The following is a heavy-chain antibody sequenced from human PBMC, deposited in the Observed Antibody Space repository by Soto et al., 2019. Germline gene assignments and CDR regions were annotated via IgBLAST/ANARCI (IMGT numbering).Heavy chain of an antibody. CDR3: ARGAGHSISIAVAGSNWFDP. Sequence: LLRQSQTLSLTCTVSGGSISSSSYYWGWIRQPPGKGLEWIGSIYYSGSTYYNPSLKSRVTISVDTSKNQFSLKLSSVTAADTAVYYCARGAGHSISIAVAGSNWFDPWGQGTLVTVSS. V-gene: IGHV4-39*07. CDR2: IYYSGST. D-gene: IGHD6-19*01. J-gene: IGHJ5*02. CDR1: GGSISSSSYY.